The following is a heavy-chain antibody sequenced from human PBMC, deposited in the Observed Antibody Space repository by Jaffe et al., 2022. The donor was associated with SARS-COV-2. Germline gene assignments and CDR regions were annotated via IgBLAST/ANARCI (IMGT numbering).Heavy chain of an antibody. D-gene: IGHD2-21*02. J-gene: IGHJ4*02. Sequence: QVQLVESGGGVVQPGRSLRLSCAASGFTFSSYAMHWVRQAPGKGLEWVAVISYDGSNKYYADSVKGRFTISRDNSKNTLYLQMNSLRAEDTAVYYCARAEHIVVVTAIGSPDYWGQGTLVTVSS. V-gene: IGHV3-30*04. CDR1: GFTFSSYA. CDR2: ISYDGSNK. CDR3: ARAEHIVVVTAIGSPDY.